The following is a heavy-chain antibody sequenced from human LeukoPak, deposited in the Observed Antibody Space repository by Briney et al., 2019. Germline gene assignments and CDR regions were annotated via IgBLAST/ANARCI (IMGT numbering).Heavy chain of an antibody. CDR1: GFTFSSYN. J-gene: IGHJ4*02. Sequence: GGSLRLSCAASGFTFSSYNMNWVRQAPGKGLEWVSSISSSSSYIYYADSVKGRFTISRDNAKNSLYLQMNSLRAEDTAVYYCARDPIAVAGYFDYWGQGTLVTVSS. CDR2: ISSSSSYI. D-gene: IGHD6-19*01. V-gene: IGHV3-21*01. CDR3: ARDPIAVAGYFDY.